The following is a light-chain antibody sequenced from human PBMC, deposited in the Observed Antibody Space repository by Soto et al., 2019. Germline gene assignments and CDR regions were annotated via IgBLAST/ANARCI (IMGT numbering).Light chain of an antibody. CDR3: QQYNNWPLWT. Sequence: EIVLTQSPGTLSLSPGERATLSCRASQSVSSSYLAWYQQKPGQAPRLLIYGASIRATGIPARFSGSGSGTEFTLTISSLQSEDFAVYYCQQYNNWPLWTFGQGTKVDIK. CDR2: GAS. CDR1: QSVSSSY. J-gene: IGKJ1*01. V-gene: IGKV3D-15*01.